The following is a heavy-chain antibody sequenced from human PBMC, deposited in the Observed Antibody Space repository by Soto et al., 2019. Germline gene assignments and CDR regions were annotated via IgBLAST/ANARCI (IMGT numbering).Heavy chain of an antibody. CDR2: LSDSGGHT. V-gene: IGHV3-23*01. CDR1: GFTFSSYA. J-gene: IGHJ6*02. Sequence: EVQLLESGGGLVQPGGSLRLSCAGSGFTFSSYAMTWVRQAPGKGLKWVSTLSDSGGHTYYADSVKGRFTISRDNPKNTLYLQMNSLRAEDTAVYYCAKDSQSVSVSAARVYGMDVWGQGTTVTVSS. CDR3: AKDSQSVSVSAARVYGMDV. D-gene: IGHD2-2*01.